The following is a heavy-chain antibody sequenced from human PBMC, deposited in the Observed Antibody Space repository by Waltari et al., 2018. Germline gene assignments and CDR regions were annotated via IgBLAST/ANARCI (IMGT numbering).Heavy chain of an antibody. CDR1: GFTFSAYR. Sequence: EVQLVESGGGLVKPGGSLRLSCAASGFTFSAYRMNWVRQAPGQGLEWVSWITSSSTYRYYADSVKGRFTISRDNAKNSLYLQMNSLRGEDTAVYYCARDIQWLAAEGAPPEGMDVWGKGTTVTVSS. J-gene: IGHJ6*03. V-gene: IGHV3-21*01. D-gene: IGHD6-19*01. CDR2: ITSSSTYR. CDR3: ARDIQWLAAEGAPPEGMDV.